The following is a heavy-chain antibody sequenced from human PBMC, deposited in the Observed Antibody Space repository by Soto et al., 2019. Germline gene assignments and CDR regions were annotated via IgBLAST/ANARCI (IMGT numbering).Heavy chain of an antibody. CDR1: GFSFSTW. D-gene: IGHD5-12*01. CDR3: TRGASGYGNFDY. CDR2: INSDGSNR. Sequence: EVQLVESGGGVVQPGGSLRLSCAASGFSFSTWMHWVRQAPGKGLVWLSRINSDGSNRTYADSVKCRFTVSRDNARKTLYLQINSLTVEDTAVYYCTRGASGYGNFDYWGQG. J-gene: IGHJ4*02. V-gene: IGHV3-74*01.